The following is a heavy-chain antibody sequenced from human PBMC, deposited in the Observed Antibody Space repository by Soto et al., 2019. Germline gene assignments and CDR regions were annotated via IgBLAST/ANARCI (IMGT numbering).Heavy chain of an antibody. CDR3: ARGGYYLYYFDY. V-gene: IGHV3-21*01. D-gene: IGHD3-10*01. CDR1: GFTVSSNY. Sequence: EVQLVESGGGLIQPGGSLRLSCAASGFTVSSNYMSWVRQAPGKGLEWVSSISSSSSYIYYADSVKGRFTISRDNAKNSLYLRMNSLRAEDTAVYYCARGGYYLYYFDYWGQGTLVTVSS. J-gene: IGHJ4*02. CDR2: ISSSSSYI.